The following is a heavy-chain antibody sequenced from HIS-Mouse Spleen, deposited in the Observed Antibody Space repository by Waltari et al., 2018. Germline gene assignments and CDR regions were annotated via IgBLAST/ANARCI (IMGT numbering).Heavy chain of an antibody. V-gene: IGHV3-66*01. D-gene: IGHD6-6*01. CDR3: ARKYSSSFDY. CDR1: GFTVSSNY. Sequence: EVQLVESGGGLVQPGGSLRLSCAASGFTVSSNYMSWVRQAPGKGMGWVSVIDSGGSTYYADSVKGRFTISRDNSKNTLYRQMNSLRAEDTAVYYCARKYSSSFDYWGQGTLVTVSS. CDR2: IDSGGST. J-gene: IGHJ4*02.